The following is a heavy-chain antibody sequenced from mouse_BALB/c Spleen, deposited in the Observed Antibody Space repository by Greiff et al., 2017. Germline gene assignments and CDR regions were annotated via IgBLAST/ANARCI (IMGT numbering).Heavy chain of an antibody. J-gene: IGHJ2*01. Sequence: EVQVVESGGGLVQPGGSRKLSCAASGFTFSSFGMHWVRQAPEKGLEWVAYISSCSSTIYYADTVKGRFTISRDNPKNTLFLQMTSLRSEDTAMYYCARYYDYLFDYWGQGTTLTVSS. CDR1: GFTFSSFG. CDR3: ARYYDYLFDY. CDR2: ISSCSSTI. V-gene: IGHV5-17*02. D-gene: IGHD2-4*01.